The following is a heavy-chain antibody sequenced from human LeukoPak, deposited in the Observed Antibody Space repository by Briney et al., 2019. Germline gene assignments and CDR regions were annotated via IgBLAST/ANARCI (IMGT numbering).Heavy chain of an antibody. CDR1: RFTFSTYA. CDR3: AKKLGSSPGDFFDY. D-gene: IGHD6-6*01. V-gene: IGHV3-23*01. CDR2: ISDSGGST. Sequence: GGSLRLSCAASRFTFSTYAMSWVRQVPGKGLEWVSAISDSGGSTYYADSVEGRFTVSRDNSKNTLYMQMNSLRGGDTAVYYCAKKLGSSPGDFFDYWGQGTLVTVSS. J-gene: IGHJ4*02.